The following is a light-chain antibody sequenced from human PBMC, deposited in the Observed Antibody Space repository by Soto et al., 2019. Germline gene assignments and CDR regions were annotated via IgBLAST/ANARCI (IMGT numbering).Light chain of an antibody. CDR3: QHYSAFSVT. J-gene: IGKJ1*01. Sequence: DIQLTQSPSSLSASVGDRVTITCQSSQNINNYLNWYQQKPGEAPKLLIYKASYLESGVPSRFSGSGSGTEFTLTISSLQPEDLATYYCQHYSAFSVTFGQGTKVDIK. CDR2: KAS. V-gene: IGKV1-5*03. CDR1: QNINNY.